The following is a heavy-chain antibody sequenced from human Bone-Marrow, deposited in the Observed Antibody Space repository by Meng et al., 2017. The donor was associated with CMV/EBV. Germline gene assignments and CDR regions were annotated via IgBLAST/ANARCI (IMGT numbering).Heavy chain of an antibody. J-gene: IGHJ4*02. D-gene: IGHD6-13*01. V-gene: IGHV1-2*02. CDR3: ARDVRFSSSWYGSDY. Sequence: ASVKVSCKASGYTFTGYYMHWVRQAPGQGLEWMGWINPNSGGTNYAQKFQGRVTMTRDTSISTAYMELSRLRSDDTAVYYCARDVRFSSSWYGSDYWGQGTLVTVSS. CDR2: INPNSGGT. CDR1: GYTFTGYY.